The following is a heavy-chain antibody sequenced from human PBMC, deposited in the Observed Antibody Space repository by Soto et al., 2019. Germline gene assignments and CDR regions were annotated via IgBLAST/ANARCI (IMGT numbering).Heavy chain of an antibody. J-gene: IGHJ4*02. CDR3: ASLVLGYCSSTSCSIDY. V-gene: IGHV3-23*01. D-gene: IGHD2-2*01. Sequence: LRLSCAASGFTFSSYAMSWVRQAPGKGLEWVSAISGSGGSTYYADSVKGRFTISRDNSKNTLYLQMNSLRAEDTAVYYCASLVLGYCSSTSCSIDYWGQGTLVTVSS. CDR1: GFTFSSYA. CDR2: ISGSGGST.